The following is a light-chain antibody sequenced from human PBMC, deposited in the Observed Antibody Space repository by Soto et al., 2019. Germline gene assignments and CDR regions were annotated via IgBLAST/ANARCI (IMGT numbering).Light chain of an antibody. Sequence: EIVMTQSPTILSVSPGERATLSCRASQSVSSNLAWYQQKPGQPPRLLMYGVYTRAPGTPARFSGSGSGTDFTLTISSLEPEDFAVYYCQQRSNWVTFGQGTRLEIK. CDR1: QSVSSN. J-gene: IGKJ5*01. CDR2: GVY. CDR3: QQRSNWVT. V-gene: IGKV3-11*01.